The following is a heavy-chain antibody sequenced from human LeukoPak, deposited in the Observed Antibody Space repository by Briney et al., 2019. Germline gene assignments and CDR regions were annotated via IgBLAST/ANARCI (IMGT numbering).Heavy chain of an antibody. CDR3: ASCIAAAGTTFYYYYYMDV. V-gene: IGHV4-39*07. Sequence: SETLSLTCTVSGGSISSSSYYWGWIRQPPGKGLEWIGSIYYSGSTYYNPSLKSRVTISVDTSKNQFSLKLSSVTAADTAVYYCASCIAAAGTTFYYYYYMDVWGKGTTVTVSS. CDR1: GGSISSSSYY. J-gene: IGHJ6*03. D-gene: IGHD6-13*01. CDR2: IYYSGST.